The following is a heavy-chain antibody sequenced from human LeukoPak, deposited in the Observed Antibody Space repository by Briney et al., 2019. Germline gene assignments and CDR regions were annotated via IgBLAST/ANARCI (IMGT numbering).Heavy chain of an antibody. J-gene: IGHJ4*02. CDR3: ASILEWLSMDY. V-gene: IGHV3-64*01. Sequence: GGSLRLSCAASGFTFSSYAMHWVRQAPRKGLEYVSAISSNGGSTYYANSVKGRFTISRDNSKNTLYLQMNSLRAEDTAVYYCASILEWLSMDYWGQGTLVTVSS. D-gene: IGHD3-3*01. CDR2: ISSNGGST. CDR1: GFTFSSYA.